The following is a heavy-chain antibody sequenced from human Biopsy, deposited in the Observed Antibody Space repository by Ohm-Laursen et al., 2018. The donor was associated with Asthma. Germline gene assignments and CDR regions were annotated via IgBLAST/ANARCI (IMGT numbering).Heavy chain of an antibody. CDR3: ARKAGSCISRACYSLDF. D-gene: IGHD2-15*01. CDR1: GGTFNTYV. V-gene: IGHV1-69*13. CDR2: INSVFGTT. Sequence: ASVKVSCKSLGGTFNTYVIGWVRQAPGQGLEWMGGINSVFGTTTYPQKFQDRVTITADDSTSTVYMELSSLRSEDTAVYYCARKAGSCISRACYSLDFWGQGALVTVSS. J-gene: IGHJ4*02.